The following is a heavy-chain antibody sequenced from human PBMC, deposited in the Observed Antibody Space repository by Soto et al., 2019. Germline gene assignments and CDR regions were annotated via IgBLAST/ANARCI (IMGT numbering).Heavy chain of an antibody. CDR2: FYYIGST. J-gene: IGHJ6*03. CDR3: ARGGDSLLFYYYYMDV. V-gene: IGHV4-39*01. D-gene: IGHD4-17*01. CDR1: GGSISSSSYY. Sequence: PSETLSLTCTVSGGSISSSSYYWGWIRQPPGKGLEWIGTFYYIGSTYYNPSLKSRITISADTSKNQFSLKLSSVTAADTAVYYCARGGDSLLFYYYYMDVWGKGTTVTVSS.